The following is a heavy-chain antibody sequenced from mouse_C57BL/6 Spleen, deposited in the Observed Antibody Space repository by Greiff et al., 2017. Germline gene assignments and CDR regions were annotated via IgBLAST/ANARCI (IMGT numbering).Heavy chain of an antibody. CDR3: ARDSGSSGYAWFAY. CDR2: ISDGGSYT. CDR1: GFTFSSYA. J-gene: IGHJ3*01. Sequence: EVKLVESGGGLVKPGGSLKLSCAASGFTFSSYAMSWVRQTPEKRLEWVATISDGGSYTYYPDNVKGRFTISRDNAKNNLYLQMSHLKSEDTAMYYCARDSGSSGYAWFAYWGQGTLVTVSA. V-gene: IGHV5-4*01. D-gene: IGHD3-2*02.